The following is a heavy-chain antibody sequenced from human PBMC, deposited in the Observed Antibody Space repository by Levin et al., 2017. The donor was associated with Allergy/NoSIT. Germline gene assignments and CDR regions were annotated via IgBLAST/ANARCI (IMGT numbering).Heavy chain of an antibody. Sequence: LSLTCAASGFTFSGSAMHWVRQASGKGLEWVGRIRSKANSYATAYAASVKGRFTISRDDSKNTAYLQMNSLKTEDTAVYYCTGRTTGGDYWGQGTLVTVSS. V-gene: IGHV3-73*01. J-gene: IGHJ4*02. CDR2: IRSKANSYAT. CDR1: GFTFSGSA. CDR3: TGRTTGGDY. D-gene: IGHD1/OR15-1a*01.